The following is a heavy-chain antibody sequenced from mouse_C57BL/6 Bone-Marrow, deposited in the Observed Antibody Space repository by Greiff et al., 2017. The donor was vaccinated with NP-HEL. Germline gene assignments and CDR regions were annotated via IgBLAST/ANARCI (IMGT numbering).Heavy chain of an antibody. V-gene: IGHV1-22*01. Sequence: EVQLQESGPELVKPGASVKMSCKASGYTFTDYYMHWVKQSHGKSLEWIGYINPNNGGTSYNQKFKGKATLTVNKSSSTAYMELRSLTSEDAAVYYWARGLLRLDYWGQGTTLTVSS. CDR2: INPNNGGT. CDR1: GYTFTDYY. D-gene: IGHD2-3*01. CDR3: ARGLLRLDY. J-gene: IGHJ2*01.